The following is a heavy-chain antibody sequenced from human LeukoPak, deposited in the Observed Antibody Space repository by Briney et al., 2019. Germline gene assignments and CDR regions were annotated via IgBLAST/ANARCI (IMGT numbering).Heavy chain of an antibody. J-gene: IGHJ4*02. CDR3: ARTGRPYYFDY. CDR2: IYYSGST. V-gene: IGHV4-31*03. CDR1: GGSISSGGYY. Sequence: TLSLTCTVSGGSISSGGYYWSWIRQHPGKGLEWIGYIYYSGSTYYNPSLKSRVTISVDTSKNQFSLKLSSVTAADTAVYYCARTGRPYYFDYWGQGTLVTVSS.